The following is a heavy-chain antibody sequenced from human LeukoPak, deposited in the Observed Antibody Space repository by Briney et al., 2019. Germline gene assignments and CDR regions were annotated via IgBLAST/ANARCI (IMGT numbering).Heavy chain of an antibody. D-gene: IGHD2-15*01. V-gene: IGHV1-18*01. CDR3: ARDLGIVVVVAGNWFDP. CDR2: ISAYNGNT. CDR1: GYTFTSYG. Sequence: ASVKVSCKASGYTFTSYGISWVRQAPGQGLEWMGWISAYNGNTNYAQKLQGRVTMTTDTSTSTAYMELRSLRSDDTAVYYCARDLGIVVVVAGNWFDPWGQGALVTVSS. J-gene: IGHJ5*02.